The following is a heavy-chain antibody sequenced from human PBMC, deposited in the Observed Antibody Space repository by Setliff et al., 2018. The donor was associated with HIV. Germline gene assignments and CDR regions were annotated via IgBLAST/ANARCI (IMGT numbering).Heavy chain of an antibody. D-gene: IGHD1-26*01. CDR3: ARDRRDDYYLTAYFDS. CDR2: IYFSGHT. J-gene: IGHJ4*02. Sequence: SETLSLTCTVSGGSISTSSSYWGWIRQPPGKGLEWIGEIYFSGHTNYNPSLKSRVTISLGTARNQFSLELTSVTATDTAVYYCARDRRDDYYLTAYFDSLGQGTVVTVSS. V-gene: IGHV4-39*07. CDR1: GGSISTSSSY.